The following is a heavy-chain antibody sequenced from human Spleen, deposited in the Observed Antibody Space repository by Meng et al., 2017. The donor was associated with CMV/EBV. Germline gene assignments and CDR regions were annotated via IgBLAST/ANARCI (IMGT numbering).Heavy chain of an antibody. CDR1: GFTFSRYS. CDR3: AGPPDFDY. J-gene: IGHJ4*02. CDR2: ISSSSSYI. V-gene: IGHV3-21*01. Sequence: LRLSCAASGFTFSRYSMNWVRQAPGKGLEWVSSISSSSSYIYYADSVKGRFTISRDNAKNSLYLQMNSLRAEDTAVYYCAGPPDFDYWGQGTLVTVSS.